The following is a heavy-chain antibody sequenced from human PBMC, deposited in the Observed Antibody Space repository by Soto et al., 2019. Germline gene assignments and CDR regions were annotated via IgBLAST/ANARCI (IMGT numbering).Heavy chain of an antibody. CDR2: ISARGGST. J-gene: IGHJ5*02. D-gene: IGHD3-22*01. Sequence: WGSLRLFCAPSVFPFRSYAMSWLRQAPGKGLEWVPRISARGGSTYYPDSVKGRFTISRDNSKNTLYLQMNSLRAEDTAVYYCAKDQDDYDSSGYYNNWFDPWGQGTLVTVSS. V-gene: IGHV3-23*01. CDR3: AKDQDDYDSSGYYNNWFDP. CDR1: VFPFRSYA.